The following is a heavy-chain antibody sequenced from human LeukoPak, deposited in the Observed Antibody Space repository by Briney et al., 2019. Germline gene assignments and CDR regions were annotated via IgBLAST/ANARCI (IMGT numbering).Heavy chain of an antibody. V-gene: IGHV3-48*02. D-gene: IGHD2-2*01. Sequence: GGSLRLSCAASGFTFTSYSMNWGRQAPGEGLGWVSYISISSSTIYYGDSVKGRFTISRDNAKNSVYLQMNSLRDEDTAVYYCARELGYCSGTTCSVHYYGMDVWGQGTTVTVSS. CDR1: GFTFTSYS. CDR3: ARELGYCSGTTCSVHYYGMDV. J-gene: IGHJ6*02. CDR2: ISISSSTI.